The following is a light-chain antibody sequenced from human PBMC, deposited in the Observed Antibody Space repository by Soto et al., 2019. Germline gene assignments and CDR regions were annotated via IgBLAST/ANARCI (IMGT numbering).Light chain of an antibody. Sequence: EIVLTQSPGTLSLSPGERATLSCRASQSIRSNYLAWYQQKPGQAPRLIIYGASRRATGIPDRFSGSGSGTDFTLTISRLEPEDFAVYYCQQYHSSPRTFGQGTKVEIK. CDR2: GAS. CDR1: QSIRSNY. CDR3: QQYHSSPRT. V-gene: IGKV3-20*01. J-gene: IGKJ1*01.